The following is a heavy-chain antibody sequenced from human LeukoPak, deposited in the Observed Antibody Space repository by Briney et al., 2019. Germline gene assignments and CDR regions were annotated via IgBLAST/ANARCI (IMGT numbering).Heavy chain of an antibody. Sequence: ASVKVSCKASGYTFTGYYMHWVRQAPGQGLERMGWINPNSGGTNYAQKFQGRVTMTRDTSISTAYMELSRLRSDDTAVYYCASLTYDILTGYDYWGQGTLVTVSS. CDR2: INPNSGGT. CDR1: GYTFTGYY. V-gene: IGHV1-2*02. J-gene: IGHJ4*02. CDR3: ASLTYDILTGYDY. D-gene: IGHD3-9*01.